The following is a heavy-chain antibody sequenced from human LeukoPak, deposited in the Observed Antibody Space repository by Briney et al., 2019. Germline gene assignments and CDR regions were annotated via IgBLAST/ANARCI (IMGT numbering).Heavy chain of an antibody. Sequence: PSETLSLTCTVSGGSISSSSYYWGWIRQPPGKGLEWIGSIYYSGSTYYNPSLKSRVTISVDTSKNQFSLKLSSVTAADTAVYYCARGYDSSGYYYPFDYWGQGTLVTVSS. CDR2: IYYSGST. V-gene: IGHV4-39*07. CDR1: GGSISSSSYY. J-gene: IGHJ4*02. D-gene: IGHD3-22*01. CDR3: ARGYDSSGYYYPFDY.